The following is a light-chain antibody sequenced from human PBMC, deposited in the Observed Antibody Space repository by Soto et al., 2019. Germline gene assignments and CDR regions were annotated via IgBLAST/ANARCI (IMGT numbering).Light chain of an antibody. Sequence: DIQMTQSPSTLSASVGDRVTITCRASQSISSWLAWYQQKPGKAPKLLIYDASSLESGVPSRFSGSGSGTEFTLTINSLQPDDIATYYCQQYNSYPWTFGQGTKVEIK. CDR1: QSISSW. V-gene: IGKV1-5*01. CDR3: QQYNSYPWT. CDR2: DAS. J-gene: IGKJ1*01.